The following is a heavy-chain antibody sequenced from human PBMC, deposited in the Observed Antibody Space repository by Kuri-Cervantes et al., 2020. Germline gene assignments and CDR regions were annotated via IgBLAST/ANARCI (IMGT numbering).Heavy chain of an antibody. Sequence: ASVKVSCKASGYTFTSYDINWVRQATGQGLEWMGWMNPISGNTGYAQKFQGRVTMTRNTSISTAYMELSSLRSEDTAVYYCARGDGDAYYYYGMDVWGQGTTVTVSS. CDR3: ARGDGDAYYYYGMDV. D-gene: IGHD4-17*01. J-gene: IGHJ6*02. CDR2: MNPISGNT. V-gene: IGHV1-8*01. CDR1: GYTFTSYD.